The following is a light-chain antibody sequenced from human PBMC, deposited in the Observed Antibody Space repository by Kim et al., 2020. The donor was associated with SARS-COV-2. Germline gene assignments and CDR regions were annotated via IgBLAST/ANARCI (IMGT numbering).Light chain of an antibody. CDR2: DVT. J-gene: IGLJ1*01. Sequence: GQSVTISCTGTISDVGGYNYVSWYQHHPGKAPKLMIYDVTKRPSGVPDRFSGSKSGNTASLTISGLQAEDEADYYCCSYAGSNTYVFGTGTKVTVL. V-gene: IGLV2-11*01. CDR3: CSYAGSNTYV. CDR1: ISDVGGYNY.